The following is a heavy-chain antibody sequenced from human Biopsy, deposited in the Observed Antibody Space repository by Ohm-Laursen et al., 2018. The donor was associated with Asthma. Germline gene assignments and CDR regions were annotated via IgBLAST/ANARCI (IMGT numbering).Heavy chain of an antibody. Sequence: GTLSLTCTVSPGSISDYYWNWIRQFPGKGLEWIGYVYSTGSTRYDPSLKSRVTISVDTSINQVSLRLSSVTAADTAMYYCARATSTWSQSGPHYFDHWGQGALVTVSS. CDR3: ARATSTWSQSGPHYFDH. V-gene: IGHV4-59*01. J-gene: IGHJ4*02. CDR2: VYSTGST. D-gene: IGHD6-13*01. CDR1: PGSISDYY.